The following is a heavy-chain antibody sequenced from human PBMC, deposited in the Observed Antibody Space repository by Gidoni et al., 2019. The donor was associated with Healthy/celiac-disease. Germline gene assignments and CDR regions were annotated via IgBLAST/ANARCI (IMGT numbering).Heavy chain of an antibody. CDR2: ISGSGGST. J-gene: IGHJ6*02. V-gene: IGHV3-23*01. CDR3: AKESVQIVTTNIKTYYYYYGMDV. D-gene: IGHD4-17*01. CDR1: GFTFSSYA. Sequence: EVQLLESGGGLVQPGGSLRLSCAASGFTFSSYAMSWVRQAPGKGLEWVSAISGSGGSTYYADSVKGRFTISRDNSKNTLYLQMNSLRAEDTAVYYCAKESVQIVTTNIKTYYYYYGMDVWGQGTTVTVSS.